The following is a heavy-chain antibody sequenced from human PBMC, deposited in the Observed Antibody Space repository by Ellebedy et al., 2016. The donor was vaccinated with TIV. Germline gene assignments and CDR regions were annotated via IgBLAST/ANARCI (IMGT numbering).Heavy chain of an antibody. V-gene: IGHV4-39*07. Sequence: MPSETLSLTCPVPGVSISSSSDYWGWIRQPPGKGLEWIGSVDYSGRAYNNPSLKSRVTSSVDTSKNQFSLKLTSVTAADTAVYFCARDSDGDYTSFDLWGRGALVIVSS. CDR2: VDYSGRA. CDR3: ARDSDGDYTSFDL. D-gene: IGHD4-17*01. CDR1: GVSISSSSDY. J-gene: IGHJ2*01.